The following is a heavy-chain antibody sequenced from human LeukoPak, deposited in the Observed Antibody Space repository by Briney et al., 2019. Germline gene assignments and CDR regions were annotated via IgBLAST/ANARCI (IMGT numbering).Heavy chain of an antibody. V-gene: IGHV3-11*03. Sequence: GGSLRLSCAAPGFTFSDYYMTWIRQAPGKGLERVSYISSRSSPTNYADSVKGRFTISRDNGKNSLYLQMNSLRAEDTAVYYCARIGCTSGCDYWGQGTLVTVSS. CDR1: GFTFSDYY. J-gene: IGHJ4*02. CDR2: ISSRSSPT. D-gene: IGHD6-19*01. CDR3: ARIGCTSGCDY.